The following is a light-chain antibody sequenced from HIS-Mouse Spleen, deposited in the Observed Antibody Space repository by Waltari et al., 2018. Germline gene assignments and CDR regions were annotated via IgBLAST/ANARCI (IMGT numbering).Light chain of an antibody. Sequence: SYELTQPPSVSVSPGQTARITCPGDPWPNKYAYWDTQKSGQAPVLVIYEDSKRPPGIPERFSGSSSGTMATLTISGAQVEDEADYYCYSTDSSGNHRVFGGGTKLTVL. CDR2: EDS. CDR3: YSTDSSGNHRV. V-gene: IGLV3-10*01. J-gene: IGLJ2*01. CDR1: PWPNKY.